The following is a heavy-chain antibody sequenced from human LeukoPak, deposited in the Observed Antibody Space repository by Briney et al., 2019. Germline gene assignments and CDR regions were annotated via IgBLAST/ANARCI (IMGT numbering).Heavy chain of an antibody. D-gene: IGHD1-26*01. Sequence: PGGSLRLSCAASGFTFNNYAMSWVRQAPGKGLEWVSTISWSGGSTYYADSVKGRFTISRDNTKDTLSLQMNSLRAEDTAVYFGAKRPAQTGSQKYFDYWGKGTLVTVSS. J-gene: IGHJ4*02. CDR3: AKRPAQTGSQKYFDY. CDR2: ISWSGGST. CDR1: GFTFNNYA. V-gene: IGHV3-23*01.